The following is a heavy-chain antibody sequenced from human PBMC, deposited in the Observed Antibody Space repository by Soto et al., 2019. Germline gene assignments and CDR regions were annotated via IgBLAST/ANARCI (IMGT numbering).Heavy chain of an antibody. J-gene: IGHJ3*02. CDR1: GGSISSYY. Sequence: SETLSLTCTVSGGSISSYYWSWIRQPPGKGLEWIGYIYYSGSTNYNPSHKSRVTISVDTSKNQFSLKLSSVTAAETAVYYCAXXXYPVAVADSSDAFDIXGQGTMVTVSS. CDR3: AXXXYPVAVADSSDAFDI. V-gene: IGHV4-59*01. D-gene: IGHD6-19*01. CDR2: IYYSGST.